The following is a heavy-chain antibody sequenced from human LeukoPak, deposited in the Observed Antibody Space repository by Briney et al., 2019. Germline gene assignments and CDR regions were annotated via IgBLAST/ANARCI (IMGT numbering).Heavy chain of an antibody. V-gene: IGHV3-9*01. D-gene: IGHD3-10*01. Sequence: PGGSLRLSCAASGFTFDDYAMHWVREAPGKGLGWVSGISWNSGSIVYADSVKGRFTISRDNAKNSLHLQMNSLRAEDTAVYYCARDRGYGSGSYLYWGQGTLVTVSS. J-gene: IGHJ4*02. CDR2: ISWNSGSI. CDR3: ARDRGYGSGSYLY. CDR1: GFTFDDYA.